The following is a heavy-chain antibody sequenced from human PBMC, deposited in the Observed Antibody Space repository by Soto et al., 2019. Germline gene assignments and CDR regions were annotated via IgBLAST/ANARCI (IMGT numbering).Heavy chain of an antibody. CDR3: ARGGSGTSHHQNFYYFDY. J-gene: IGHJ4*02. V-gene: IGHV3-74*01. Sequence: PGGSLRLSCAASGFTFSSYWMHWVRQAPGKGLVWVSRINSDGSSTSYADSVKGRFTISRDNAKNTLYLQMNSLRAEDTAVYYCARGGSGTSHHQNFYYFDYWGQGTLVTVSS. CDR1: GFTFSSYW. CDR2: INSDGSST. D-gene: IGHD2-15*01.